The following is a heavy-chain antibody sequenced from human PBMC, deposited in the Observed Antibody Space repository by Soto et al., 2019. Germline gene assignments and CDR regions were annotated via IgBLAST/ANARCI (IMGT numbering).Heavy chain of an antibody. CDR1: GYSISSGSY. Sequence: SETLSLTCTVSGYSISSGSYWGWIRQPPGKGPEWIASIYHGGTTFYNPSLKSRVTVSVDKSNNQFSLKLRSVTAADTAVYYCARDFRPMITFGGVIRDYWGQGTLVTVSS. CDR2: IYHGGTT. CDR3: ARDFRPMITFGGVIRDY. V-gene: IGHV4-38-2*02. D-gene: IGHD3-16*02. J-gene: IGHJ4*02.